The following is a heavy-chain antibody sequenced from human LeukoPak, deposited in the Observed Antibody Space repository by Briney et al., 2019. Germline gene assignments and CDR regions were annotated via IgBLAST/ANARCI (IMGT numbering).Heavy chain of an antibody. CDR3: ARDKYCSDGNCDGGSKFDY. J-gene: IGHJ4*02. CDR1: GFTFSNYW. V-gene: IGHV3-7*01. CDR2: IKEDGSEK. D-gene: IGHD2-15*01. Sequence: GSLRLSCAASGFTFSNYWMSWVRQAPGEGLEWVANIKEDGSEKNYVDSVKGRFTISRDNAKSSVYLQMNSLRAEDTGVYYCARDKYCSDGNCDGGSKFDYWGQGTLVTVSS.